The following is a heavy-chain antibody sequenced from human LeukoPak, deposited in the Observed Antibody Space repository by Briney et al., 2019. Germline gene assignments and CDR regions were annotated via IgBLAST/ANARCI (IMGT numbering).Heavy chain of an antibody. J-gene: IGHJ3*01. CDR3: TTELKSGSGTYPYDAFDF. Sequence: GGSLRLSCAASGFTFNIAWMSWVRQAPGKGLEWVGRIKSRPDGGTTDYAAPVKGRFTISRDDSKNMVYLQMSSLKTEDTAVYYCTTELKSGSGTYPYDAFDFWGQGTMVTVSS. CDR1: GFTFNIAW. D-gene: IGHD3-10*01. V-gene: IGHV3-15*01. CDR2: IKSRPDGGTT.